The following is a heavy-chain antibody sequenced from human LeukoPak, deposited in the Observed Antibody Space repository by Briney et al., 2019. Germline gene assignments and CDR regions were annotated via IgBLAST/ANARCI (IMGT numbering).Heavy chain of an antibody. V-gene: IGHV6-1*01. CDR2: TYYRSKWYN. Sequence: SQTLSLTCAISGDSVSSNSAAWNWIRQSPSRGLEWLGRTYYRSKWYNDYAVSVKSRITINPDTSKNQFSLQLNSVTPEDTAVHYCARESFDSSGWSSNWFDPWGQGTLVTVSS. D-gene: IGHD6-19*01. J-gene: IGHJ5*02. CDR3: ARESFDSSGWSSNWFDP. CDR1: GDSVSSNSAA.